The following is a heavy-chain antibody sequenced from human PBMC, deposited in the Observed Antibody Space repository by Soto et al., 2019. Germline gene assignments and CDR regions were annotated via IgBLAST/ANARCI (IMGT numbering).Heavy chain of an antibody. CDR3: ARHLWVGSSWYLGAFDI. Sequence: QVQLQESGPGLVKPSETLSLTCTVSGDSISNYYWSWIRQPPGKGLEWIGYIYYSESTNYNPSLKSRVTISVDTSKNQFSLKLSSVTAADTAVYYCARHLWVGSSWYLGAFDIWGQGTMVTVSS. CDR1: GDSISNYY. V-gene: IGHV4-59*08. J-gene: IGHJ3*02. D-gene: IGHD6-13*01. CDR2: IYYSEST.